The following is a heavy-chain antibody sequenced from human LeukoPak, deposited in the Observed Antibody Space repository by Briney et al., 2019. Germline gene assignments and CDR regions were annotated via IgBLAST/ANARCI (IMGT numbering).Heavy chain of an antibody. CDR3: ARDRCSGGSCYLDY. D-gene: IGHD2-15*01. V-gene: IGHV4-4*07. J-gene: IGHJ4*02. CDR1: GGSISSYY. CDR2: IYTSGST. Sequence: SETLSLTCTVSGGSISSYYWSWIRQPAGKGLEWIGRIYTSGSTNYNPSLKSRVTMSVDTSKNQFSLKLSSVTAADTAVYYCARDRCSGGSCYLDYWGQGTLVTVSS.